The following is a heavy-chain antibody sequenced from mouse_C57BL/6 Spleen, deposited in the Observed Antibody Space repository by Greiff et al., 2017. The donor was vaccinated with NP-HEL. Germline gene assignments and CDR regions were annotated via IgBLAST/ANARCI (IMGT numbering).Heavy chain of an antibody. CDR2: FYPGSGSI. Sequence: LVKPGASVKLSCKASGYTFPEYTIHWVKQRSGQGLEWIGWFYPGSGSIKYNEKFKDKATLTADKSSSTVYMVLRRLTSEDSAFYFCARHENYGSSPCYFDVWGTGTTVTVSS. CDR1: GYTFPEYT. V-gene: IGHV1-62-2*01. J-gene: IGHJ1*03. D-gene: IGHD1-1*01. CDR3: ARHENYGSSPCYFDV.